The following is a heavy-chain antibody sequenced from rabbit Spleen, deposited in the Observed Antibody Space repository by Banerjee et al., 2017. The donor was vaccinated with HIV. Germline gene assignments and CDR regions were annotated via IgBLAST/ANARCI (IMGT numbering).Heavy chain of an antibody. CDR2: VDTGSSGFT. CDR3: ARDLVAVIGWNFNL. V-gene: IGHV1S45*01. Sequence: QEQLMESGGGLVQPGGSLKLSCKASGFDFSKTGVSWVRQAPGKGLEWIACVDTGSSGFTYFASWAKGRFTISKTSSTTVTLQMTSLTAADTATYFCARDLVAVIGWNFNLWGQGTLVTVS. CDR1: GFDFSKTG. J-gene: IGHJ4*01. D-gene: IGHD1-1*01.